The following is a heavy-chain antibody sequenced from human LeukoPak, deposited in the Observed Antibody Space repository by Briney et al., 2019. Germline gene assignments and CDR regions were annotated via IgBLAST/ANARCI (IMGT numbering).Heavy chain of an antibody. Sequence: PGGSLRLSCAASGFTFSSYAMSWVRQAPGKGLEWVSAISGSGGSTYYADSVKGRFTISRDNSQNTLYLQMNSLRAEDTAVYYCAKGGYGDYPVRRYYYYGMDVWGQGTTVTVSS. J-gene: IGHJ6*02. D-gene: IGHD4-17*01. CDR3: AKGGYGDYPVRRYYYYGMDV. V-gene: IGHV3-23*01. CDR1: GFTFSSYA. CDR2: ISGSGGST.